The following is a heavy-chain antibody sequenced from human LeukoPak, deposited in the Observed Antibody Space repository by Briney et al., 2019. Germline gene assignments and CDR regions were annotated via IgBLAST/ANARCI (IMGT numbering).Heavy chain of an antibody. D-gene: IGHD2-15*01. CDR3: ARDSAFSSYSH. V-gene: IGHV3-53*01. Sequence: GGSLRLSCAASGFIVSSSYMSWVRQAPGKGPEWVSIIYSDQRTFYAESVKGRFTISRDDSQNMVLLQMDSLRAEDTARYYCARDSAFSSYSHWGQGALVTVSS. CDR1: GFIVSSSY. CDR2: IYSDQRT. J-gene: IGHJ1*01.